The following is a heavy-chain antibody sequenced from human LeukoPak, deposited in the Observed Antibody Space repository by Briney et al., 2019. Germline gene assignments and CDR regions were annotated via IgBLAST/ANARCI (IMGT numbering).Heavy chain of an antibody. J-gene: IGHJ4*02. CDR3: ARGVGATNYFDY. Sequence: SETLSLTCTVSGGSISSSSYYWGWIRQPPGKGLEWIGSIYYSGSTYYNPSLKSRVTISVDTSKNQFSLKLSSVTAADTAVYYCARGVGATNYFDYWGQGTLVTVPS. CDR1: GGSISSSSYY. D-gene: IGHD1-26*01. CDR2: IYYSGST. V-gene: IGHV4-39*07.